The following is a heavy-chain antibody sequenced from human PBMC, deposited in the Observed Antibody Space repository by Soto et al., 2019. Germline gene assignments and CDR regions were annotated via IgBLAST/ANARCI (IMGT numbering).Heavy chain of an antibody. V-gene: IGHV1-69*13. J-gene: IGHJ4*02. CDR1: GGTFSSYA. Sequence: SVKVSCKASGGTFSSYAISWVRQAPGQGLEWMGGIIPIFGTANYAQKFQGRVTITADESTSTAYMELSSLRSEDTAVYYCASNLYHYDSSGYPQNWGQGTLVTVSS. CDR2: IIPIFGTA. CDR3: ASNLYHYDSSGYPQN. D-gene: IGHD3-22*01.